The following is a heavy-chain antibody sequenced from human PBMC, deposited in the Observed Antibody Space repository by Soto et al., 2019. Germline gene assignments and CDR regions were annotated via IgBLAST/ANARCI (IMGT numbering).Heavy chain of an antibody. CDR2: ISYDGTTK. Sequence: QEQVVESGGGVVQPGRSLRLSCAASGFTFSTHAMHWVRQSPGRGLEWVAIISYDGTTKDYADSVKGRFTISRDTSKNAVYLQMNSLRSEDTALYYCARDWGTAGTTGWLDPWGQGTLVTVPS. J-gene: IGHJ5*02. CDR3: ARDWGTAGTTGWLDP. D-gene: IGHD6-13*01. V-gene: IGHV3-30-3*01. CDR1: GFTFSTHA.